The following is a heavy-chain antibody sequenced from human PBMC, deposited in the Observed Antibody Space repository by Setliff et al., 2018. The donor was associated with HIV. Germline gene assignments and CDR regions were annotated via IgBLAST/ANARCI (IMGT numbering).Heavy chain of an antibody. Sequence: PSETLSLTCAVYGGSFSGHYWSWIRQPPGKGLEWIGEINHSGSTNYNPSLKSRVTISVDTSKNQFSLELTSVTAADTAVYFCARGDGYRSNDAYYDTGMDVWGQGITVTVSS. CDR2: INHSGST. V-gene: IGHV4-34*01. CDR3: ARGDGYRSNDAYYDTGMDV. D-gene: IGHD5-12*01. J-gene: IGHJ6*02. CDR1: GGSFSGHY.